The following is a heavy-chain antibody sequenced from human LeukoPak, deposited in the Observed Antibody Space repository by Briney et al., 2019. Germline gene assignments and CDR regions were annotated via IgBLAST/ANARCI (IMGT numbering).Heavy chain of an antibody. CDR3: ASIPTYYYDSSGSAVDY. D-gene: IGHD3-22*01. CDR2: ISSSSSYT. CDR1: GFTFSDYY. Sequence: GGSLRLSCAASGFTFSDYYMSWIRQAPGKGLEWVSYISSSSSYTNYADSVKGRFTISRDNAKNSLYLQMNSLRAEDTAVYYCASIPTYYYDSSGSAVDYWGQRTLVTVSS. V-gene: IGHV3-11*03. J-gene: IGHJ4*02.